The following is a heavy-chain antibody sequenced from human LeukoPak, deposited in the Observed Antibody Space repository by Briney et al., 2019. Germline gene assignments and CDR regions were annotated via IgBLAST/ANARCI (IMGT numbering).Heavy chain of an antibody. CDR2: INVDGSTK. V-gene: IGHV3-7*04. J-gene: IGHJ6*02. CDR3: ARDSSSYYYYGMDV. D-gene: IGHD6-13*01. CDR1: GFTFSNQW. Sequence: GGSLRLSCAASGFTFSNQWMSWVRQAPGKGLEWVANINVDGSTKYLLGSVKGRFTISRDNAKNSLYLQMNSLRAEDTAVYYCARDSSSYYYYGMDVWGQGTTVTVSS.